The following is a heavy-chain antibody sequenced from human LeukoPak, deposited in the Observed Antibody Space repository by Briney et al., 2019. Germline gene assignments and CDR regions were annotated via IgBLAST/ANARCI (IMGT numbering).Heavy chain of an antibody. Sequence: GESLKISCKGSGYSFTSYWISWVRQMPGKGLEWMGRIDPSDSYTNYSPSFQGHVTISADKSSSTAYLQWSSLKASDTAMYYCASGYGSGIQLPYYYYYYGMDVWGQGTTVTVSS. CDR3: ASGYGSGIQLPYYYYYYGMDV. CDR2: IDPSDSYT. J-gene: IGHJ6*02. D-gene: IGHD3-10*01. V-gene: IGHV5-10-1*01. CDR1: GYSFTSYW.